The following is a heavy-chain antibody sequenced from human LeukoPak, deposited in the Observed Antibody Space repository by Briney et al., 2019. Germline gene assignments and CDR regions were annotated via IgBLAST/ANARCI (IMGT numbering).Heavy chain of an antibody. CDR2: ISSSSYI. D-gene: IGHD3-16*01. V-gene: IGHV3-21*01. CDR1: GFTFSSYS. J-gene: IGHJ3*02. CDR3: ASASLGVGGIFDM. Sequence: GGSLRLSCAASGFTFSSYSMNWVRQAPGKGLEWVSSISSSSYIYYADSVKGRFTISRDNAKNSLYLQMNSLRAEDTAVYYCASASLGVGGIFDMWGQGTMVTVSS.